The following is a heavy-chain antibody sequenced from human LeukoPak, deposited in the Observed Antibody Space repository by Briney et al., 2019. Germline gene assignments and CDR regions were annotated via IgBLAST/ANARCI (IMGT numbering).Heavy chain of an antibody. CDR3: AREGGFGYDDAFDT. D-gene: IGHD3-16*02. CDR2: ISGSGSSI. CDR1: GFTFSTYE. Sequence: PGGSLRPSCTASGFTFSTYEMNWVRQAPGKGPKWISYISGSGSSIFYADSLQGRFTVSRDNAKNSVYLQMNSLGAEDTAVYYCAREGGFGYDDAFDTWGHGTTVTVSS. J-gene: IGHJ3*02. V-gene: IGHV3-48*03.